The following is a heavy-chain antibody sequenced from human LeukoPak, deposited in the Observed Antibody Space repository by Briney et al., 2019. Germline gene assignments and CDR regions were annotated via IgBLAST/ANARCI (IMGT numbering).Heavy chain of an antibody. CDR2: IYSGGST. J-gene: IGHJ4*02. CDR1: SXY. D-gene: IGHD5-12*01. V-gene: IGHV3-53*01. CDR3: ARGVGYDY. Sequence: SXYXSXVRQAPGXXLEWVSVIYSGGSTYYADSVKGRFTISRDNSKNTLYLQMNSLRAEDTAVYYCARGVGYDYWGQGTLVTVSS.